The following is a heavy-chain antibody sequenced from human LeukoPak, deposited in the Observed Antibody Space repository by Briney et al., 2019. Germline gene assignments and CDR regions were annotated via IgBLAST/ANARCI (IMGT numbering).Heavy chain of an antibody. D-gene: IGHD6-19*01. V-gene: IGHV3-74*01. CDR2: INSDGSST. CDR1: GFTFSSYW. Sequence: GGSLRLSCAASGFTFSSYWMHWVRQAPGKGLVWVSRINSDGSSTSYADSVKGRFTISRDNAKNSLYLQMSSLRAEDTAVYYCARDPRDSGWYGRGDYWGQGTLVTVSS. CDR3: ARDPRDSGWYGRGDY. J-gene: IGHJ4*02.